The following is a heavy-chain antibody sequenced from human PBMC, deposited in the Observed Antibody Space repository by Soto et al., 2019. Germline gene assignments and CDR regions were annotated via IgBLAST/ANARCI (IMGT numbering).Heavy chain of an antibody. CDR3: ATVGASTWGVPGPMESAYQYYGMEV. J-gene: IGHJ6*02. D-gene: IGHD3-10*01. CDR2: VIPICGTA. CDR1: GGTFSSYD. Sequence: ASVKVSCKASGGTFSSYDISWVRQAPGQGLEWMGGVIPICGTANYAQNFQGRVTITADSSTNTAYMELSSLRSAATAVYYCATVGASTWGVPGPMESAYQYYGMEVWGQGTTVNVS. V-gene: IGHV1-69*06.